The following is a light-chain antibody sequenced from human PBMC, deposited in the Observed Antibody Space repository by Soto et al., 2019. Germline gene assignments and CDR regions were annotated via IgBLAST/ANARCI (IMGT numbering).Light chain of an antibody. V-gene: IGLV1-51*01. CDR2: DND. CDR3: ATWDRSLSVGV. J-gene: IGLJ2*01. Sequence: QSVLTQPPSVSAAPGQKVTISCSGSSSNIGNNYVFWYQQLPGTAPNLLIYDNDNRPPSIPDRFSGSKSGTSSTLGITGLQPGDEAADYCATWDRSLSVGVFGGGTKLTVL. CDR1: SSNIGNNY.